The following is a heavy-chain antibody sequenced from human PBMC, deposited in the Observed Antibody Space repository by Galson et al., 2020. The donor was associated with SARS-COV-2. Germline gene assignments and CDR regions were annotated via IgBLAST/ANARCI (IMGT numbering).Heavy chain of an antibody. CDR1: GFTFSSYG. Sequence: GGSLRLSCAASGFTFSSYGMHWVRQAPGKGLEWVAVIWYDGSNKYYADSVKGRFTISRDNSKNTLYLQMNSLRAEDTAVYYCAKEWELRDYHYYYGMDVWGQGTTVTVSS. D-gene: IGHD1-26*01. J-gene: IGHJ6*02. CDR2: IWYDGSNK. CDR3: AKEWELRDYHYYYGMDV. V-gene: IGHV3-33*06.